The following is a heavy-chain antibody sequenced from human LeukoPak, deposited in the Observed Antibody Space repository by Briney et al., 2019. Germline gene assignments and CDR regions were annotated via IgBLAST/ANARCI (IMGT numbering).Heavy chain of an antibody. J-gene: IGHJ4*02. CDR3: AKDPNSGSYFDY. CDR2: ISGSGGST. Sequence: GGSLRLSCAASGFTFTSYAMTWVRQAPGKGLEWVSAISGSGGSTYYADSVKGRFTISRDNSKNTLYLQMNSLRAEDTAVYYYAKDPNSGSYFDYWGQGTLVTVSS. D-gene: IGHD1-26*01. CDR1: GFTFTSYA. V-gene: IGHV3-23*01.